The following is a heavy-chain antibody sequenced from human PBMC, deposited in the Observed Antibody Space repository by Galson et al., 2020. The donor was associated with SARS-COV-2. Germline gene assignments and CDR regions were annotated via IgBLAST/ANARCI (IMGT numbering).Heavy chain of an antibody. CDR2: IRSRANNYAT. CDR1: GFTFSGAV. CDR3: TTINY. V-gene: IGHV3-73*01. Sequence: CAASGFTFSGAVMHWVRQASGKGLEWVGRIRSRANNYATGYAASVKGRFIISRDDSKKTAYLQMNNVKTEDTAVYYCTTINYWGQGTLVTVSS. J-gene: IGHJ4*02.